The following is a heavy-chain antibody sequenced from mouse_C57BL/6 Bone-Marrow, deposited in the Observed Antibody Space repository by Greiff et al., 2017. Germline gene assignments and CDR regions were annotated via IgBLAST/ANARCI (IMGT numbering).Heavy chain of an antibody. V-gene: IGHV1-82*01. CDR1: GYAFSSSW. J-gene: IGHJ1*03. CDR3: ARCLGTVVAGDV. CDR2: IYPGDGDT. Sequence: QVQLQQSGPELVKPGASVKISCKASGYAFSSSWMNWVKQRPGKGLEWIGRIYPGDGDTNYNGKFKGKATLTADKSSSTAYMQLSSLTSEDSAVDFCARCLGTVVAGDVWGTGTTVTVSS. D-gene: IGHD1-1*01.